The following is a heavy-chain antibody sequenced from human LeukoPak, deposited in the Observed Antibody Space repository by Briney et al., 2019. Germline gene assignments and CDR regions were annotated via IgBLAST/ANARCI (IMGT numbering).Heavy chain of an antibody. J-gene: IGHJ4*02. CDR3: ARGPRSNIVVVDY. Sequence: ASVKVSCKASGYTFTSYDINWVRQATGQGLEWMGWVNPNSGNTGYAQKFQGRVTMTRNTSISTAYMELSSLRSEDTAVYYCARGPRSNIVVVDYWGQGTLVTDSS. CDR2: VNPNSGNT. V-gene: IGHV1-8*01. CDR1: GYTFTSYD. D-gene: IGHD2-15*01.